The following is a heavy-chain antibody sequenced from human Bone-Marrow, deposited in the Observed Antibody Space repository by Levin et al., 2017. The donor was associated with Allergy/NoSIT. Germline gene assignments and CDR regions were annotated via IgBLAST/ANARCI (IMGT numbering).Heavy chain of an antibody. J-gene: IGHJ4*02. V-gene: IGHV4-4*01. CDR3: AVVGGNSAAFFH. D-gene: IGHD4-23*01. Sequence: SCAVSHASISSTHWWSWVRQPPGKGLEWIGEIFHSGSANYNPSLKSRVTMSVDRSKNEFYMNLTSITAADTAVYFCAVVGGNSAAFFHWGQGTLVTVSS. CDR1: HASISSTHW. CDR2: IFHSGSA.